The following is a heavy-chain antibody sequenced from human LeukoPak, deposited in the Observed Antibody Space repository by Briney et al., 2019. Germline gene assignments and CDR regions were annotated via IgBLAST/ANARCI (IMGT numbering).Heavy chain of an antibody. CDR1: GFTFSNYA. CDR2: SGSGGDT. V-gene: IGHV3-23*01. J-gene: IGHJ4*02. Sequence: GGSLRLSCVASGFTFSNYAMNWVRQAPGKGLEWVSVSGSGGDTYYVDSVKGRFTISRDNSKNTLYLQMNSLRAEDTAVYYCAKDAASYYGSGSYPGYWGQGTLVTVSS. CDR3: AKDAASYYGSGSYPGY. D-gene: IGHD3-10*01.